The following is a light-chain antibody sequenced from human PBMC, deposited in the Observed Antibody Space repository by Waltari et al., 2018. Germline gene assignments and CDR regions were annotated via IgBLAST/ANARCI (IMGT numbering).Light chain of an antibody. V-gene: IGLV2-8*01. CDR3: GSYAGSNIFV. J-gene: IGLJ1*01. CDR1: SSDVGGYDF. Sequence: QSALTQPPSASGSPGQSVTISCTGTSSDVGGYDFVSWYQQHPGKAPKVIIYGVSQRPSGGPARFSGSKSGNPASLTVSGLQAEDEADYYCGSYAGSNIFVFGTGTKVTVL. CDR2: GVS.